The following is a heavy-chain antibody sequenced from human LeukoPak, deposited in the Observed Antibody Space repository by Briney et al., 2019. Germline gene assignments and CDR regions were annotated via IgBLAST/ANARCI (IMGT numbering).Heavy chain of an antibody. CDR2: IKSDGSTT. Sequence: GGSLRLSCAASGFTFSNYWMHWVRQAPGKGLVWVSRIKSDGSTTSYADSVKGRFTISRDNAKNTLCLQMNSLRAEDTAVYYCARRGAVAATVDYWGQGTLVTVSS. J-gene: IGHJ4*02. CDR1: GFTFSNYW. CDR3: ARRGAVAATVDY. D-gene: IGHD2-15*01. V-gene: IGHV3-74*01.